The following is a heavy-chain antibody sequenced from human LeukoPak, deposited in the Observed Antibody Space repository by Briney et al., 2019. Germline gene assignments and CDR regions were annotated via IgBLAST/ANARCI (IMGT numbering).Heavy chain of an antibody. CDR2: IIPILGIA. CDR1: GGTFSSYA. V-gene: IGHV1-69*04. Sequence: SVKVSCKASGGTFSSYAISWVRQAPGQGLEWMGRIIPILGIANYAQKFRGRVTITADKSTSTAYMELSSLRSEDTAVYYCARGGRPGTFDYWGQGTLVTVSS. CDR3: ARGGRPGTFDY. J-gene: IGHJ4*02. D-gene: IGHD3-16*01.